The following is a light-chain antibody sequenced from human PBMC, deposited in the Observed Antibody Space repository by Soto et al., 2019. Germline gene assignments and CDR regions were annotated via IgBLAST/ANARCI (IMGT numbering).Light chain of an antibody. CDR1: QNIKTY. CDR2: AAS. V-gene: IGKV1-33*01. CDR3: QQYDNLLLT. J-gene: IGKJ4*01. Sequence: DIQMTQSPSSLSASVGNRVTITCRASQNIKTYLNWYQQKPGKAPNLLIYAASNLHSGVPSRFSGSGSGTDFTFTISSLQPEDIATYYCQQYDNLLLTFGGGTKVDIK.